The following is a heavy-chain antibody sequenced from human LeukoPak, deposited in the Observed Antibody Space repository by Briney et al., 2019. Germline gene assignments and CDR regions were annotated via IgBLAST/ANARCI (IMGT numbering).Heavy chain of an antibody. CDR2: IWYDGSNK. CDR3: ARGHYDILTGYYPHFDY. Sequence: GSLRLSCAASGFTFSSYGMHWVRQAPGKGLEWVAVIWYDGSNKYYADSVKGRFTISRDNSKNTLYLQMNSLRAEDTAVYYCARGHYDILTGYYPHFDYWGQGTLVTVSS. D-gene: IGHD3-9*01. V-gene: IGHV3-33*01. J-gene: IGHJ4*02. CDR1: GFTFSSYG.